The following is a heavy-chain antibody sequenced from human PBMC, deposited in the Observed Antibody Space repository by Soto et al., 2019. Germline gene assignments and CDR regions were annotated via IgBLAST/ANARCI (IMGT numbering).Heavy chain of an antibody. CDR2: IYWDDDK. CDR3: AHIVVAGLGYYFDY. CDR1: GFSLSSTRMA. V-gene: IGHV2-5*02. Sequence: QITLKESGPTLVKPTQTLTLTCTFSGFSLSSTRMAVGWIRQPPGKALEWLALIYWDDDKRYSPFLKSRLTIPKDTSKNQVVLTMSNMDPVDPARYYCAHIVVAGLGYYFDYWGQGTLVTVSS. J-gene: IGHJ4*02. D-gene: IGHD6-19*01.